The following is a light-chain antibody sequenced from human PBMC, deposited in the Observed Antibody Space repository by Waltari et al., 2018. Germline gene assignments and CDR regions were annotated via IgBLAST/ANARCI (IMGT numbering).Light chain of an antibody. Sequence: QSALTQPASVSGSPGQSLTVSCIGTSNAIGSYNFVSWFQPQPGRAPKLMIYDVSERPLGVSNRFAGSKSGNTASLTISGLQAEDEADYYCFSYAGSNSFAFGGGTRVTVL. CDR3: FSYAGSNSFA. CDR1: SNAIGSYNF. V-gene: IGLV2-23*02. J-gene: IGLJ2*01. CDR2: DVS.